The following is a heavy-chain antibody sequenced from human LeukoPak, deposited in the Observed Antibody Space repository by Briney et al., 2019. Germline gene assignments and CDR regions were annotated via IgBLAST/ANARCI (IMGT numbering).Heavy chain of an antibody. J-gene: IGHJ6*03. V-gene: IGHV3-21*01. D-gene: IGHD3-3*01. CDR3: ARDGGYYDFWSGYFWDYYYMDV. Sequence: GGSLRLSCAASGFTFSSYSMNWVRQAPGKGLEWVSSISSSSSYIYYADSVKGRFTISRDNAKNSLYLQMNSLRAEDTAVYYCARDGGYYDFWSGYFWDYYYMDVWGKGTTVTVSS. CDR2: ISSSSSYI. CDR1: GFTFSSYS.